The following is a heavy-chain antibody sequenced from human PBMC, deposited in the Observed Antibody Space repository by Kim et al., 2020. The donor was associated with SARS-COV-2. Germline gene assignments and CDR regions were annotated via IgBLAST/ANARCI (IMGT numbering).Heavy chain of an antibody. D-gene: IGHD2-21*01. V-gene: IGHV4-31*03. CDR1: GISVTSPTYV. Sequence: SETLSLTCSVSGISVTSPTYVWNWLRHHPGKGLEWIGYIYFGGSTHYNPSLKSRTTMSIDTSKNQFSLNMISVTAADTAIYYCASAYKRLWWFGNTLAPNCFDTWGQGTLVTVSS. CDR3: ASAYKRLWWFGNTLAPNCFDT. J-gene: IGHJ5*02. CDR2: IYFGGST.